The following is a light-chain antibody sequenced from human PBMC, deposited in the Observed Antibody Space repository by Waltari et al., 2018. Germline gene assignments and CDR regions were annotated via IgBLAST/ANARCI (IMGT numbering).Light chain of an antibody. Sequence: SYVLTQPPSMSVAPGKTARITCGGNNIGSKSVHWYQQKPGQAPVLVIYYDSDRPSGFPGRFSGSNSGNTATLTISRVEAGDEADYYCQVWDSSSDHPVVFGGGTKLTVL. CDR3: QVWDSSSDHPVV. CDR1: NIGSKS. V-gene: IGLV3-21*04. J-gene: IGLJ2*01. CDR2: YDS.